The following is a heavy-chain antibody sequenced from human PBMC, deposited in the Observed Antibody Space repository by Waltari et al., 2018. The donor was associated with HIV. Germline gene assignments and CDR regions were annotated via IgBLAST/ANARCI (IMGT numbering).Heavy chain of an antibody. J-gene: IGHJ2*01. CDR1: GGTFSSYA. CDR2: ILPTFGTA. D-gene: IGHD2-21*02. V-gene: IGHV1-69*12. Sequence: QVQLVQSGAEVKKPGSSVKVSCKASGGTFSSYAISWVRQARGQGLEWLGGILPTFGTANYAQKFQGRVTITADESTSTAYMELSSLRSEDTAVYYCARAYCGGDCFINWYFDLWGRGTLVTVSS. CDR3: ARAYCGGDCFINWYFDL.